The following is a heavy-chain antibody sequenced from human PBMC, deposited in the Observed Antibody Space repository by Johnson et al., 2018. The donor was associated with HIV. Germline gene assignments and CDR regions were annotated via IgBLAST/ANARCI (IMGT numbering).Heavy chain of an antibody. J-gene: IGHJ3*02. Sequence: QVQLVESGGGVVQPGRSLRLSCSASGFTFSDYYITWIRQAPGKGLEWVSYISSSGSTIYYADSVKGRFTISRDNAKNSLYLQMNSLRAEDTAVYYCAKDHDYGDDFDIWGQGTMVTVSS. CDR2: ISSSGSTI. D-gene: IGHD4-17*01. V-gene: IGHV3-11*04. CDR1: GFTFSDYY. CDR3: AKDHDYGDDFDI.